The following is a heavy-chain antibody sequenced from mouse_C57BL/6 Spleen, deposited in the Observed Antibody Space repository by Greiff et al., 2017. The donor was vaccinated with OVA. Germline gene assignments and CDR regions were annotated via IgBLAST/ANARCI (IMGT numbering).Heavy chain of an antibody. D-gene: IGHD1-1*01. V-gene: IGHV1-26*01. CDR3: ARSGTTVVASLDY. J-gene: IGHJ2*01. CDR1: GYTFTDYY. Sequence: VQLQQSGPELVKPGASVKISCKASGYTFTDYYMNWVKQSHGKSLEWIGDINPNNGGTSYNQKFKGKATLTVDKSSSTAYMELRSLTSEDSAVYYCARSGTTVVASLDYWGQGTTLTVSS. CDR2: INPNNGGT.